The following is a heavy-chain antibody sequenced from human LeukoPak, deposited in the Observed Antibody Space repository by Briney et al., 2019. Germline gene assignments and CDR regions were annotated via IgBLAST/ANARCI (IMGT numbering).Heavy chain of an antibody. CDR1: GGTFSSYA. CDR3: AREGSSWYRPFDY. CDR2: INPNSGGT. V-gene: IGHV1-2*02. Sequence: ASVKVSCKASGGTFSSYAISWVRQAPGQGLEWMGWINPNSGGTNYAQKFQGRVTMTRDTSISTAYMELSRLRSDDTAVYYCAREGSSWYRPFDYWGQGTLVTVSS. J-gene: IGHJ4*02. D-gene: IGHD6-13*01.